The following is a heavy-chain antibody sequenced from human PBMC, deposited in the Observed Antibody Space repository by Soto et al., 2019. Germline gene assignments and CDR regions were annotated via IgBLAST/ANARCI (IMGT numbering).Heavy chain of an antibody. D-gene: IGHD2-15*01. CDR1: GYTFTSYD. J-gene: IGHJ4*02. CDR3: ATDPVVSAAARAVFDY. V-gene: IGHV1-24*01. Sequence: ASVKVSCKASGYTFTSYDINWVRQAPGKGLEWMGGFDPEDGETIYAQKFQGRVTMTEDTSTDTAYMELSSLRSEDTAVYYCATDPVVSAAARAVFDYWGQGTLVTVSS. CDR2: FDPEDGET.